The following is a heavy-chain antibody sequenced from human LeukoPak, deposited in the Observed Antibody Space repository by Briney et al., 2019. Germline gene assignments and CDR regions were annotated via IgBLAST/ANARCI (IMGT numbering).Heavy chain of an antibody. CDR2: ISSSGSTI. D-gene: IGHD3-3*01. J-gene: IGHJ4*02. CDR3: ARTNYDFWSGYYTALDY. CDR1: GFTFSSYE. Sequence: PGGSLRLSCAVSGFTFSSYEMNWVRQAPGKGLEWVSYISSSGSTIYYADSVKGRFTISRDNAKNSLYLQMNSLRAEDTAVYYCARTNYDFWSGYYTALDYWGQGTLVTVSS. V-gene: IGHV3-48*03.